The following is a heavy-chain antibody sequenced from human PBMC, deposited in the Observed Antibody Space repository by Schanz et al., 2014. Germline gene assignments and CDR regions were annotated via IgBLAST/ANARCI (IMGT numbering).Heavy chain of an antibody. CDR2: VYHSGGT. CDR3: ARSVGMVRRYFDS. D-gene: IGHD5-18*01. Sequence: QVQLQESGPGLVKPSGTLSLTCAVSGGSISNANWWSWVRQPPGKGLEWIGEVYHSGGTNYNPSLKSRVTKSLEVSKNQSSLSLNSVTAADTAVYYCARSVGMVRRYFDSWGQGNLVTVSS. CDR1: GGSISNANW. J-gene: IGHJ4*02. V-gene: IGHV4-4*02.